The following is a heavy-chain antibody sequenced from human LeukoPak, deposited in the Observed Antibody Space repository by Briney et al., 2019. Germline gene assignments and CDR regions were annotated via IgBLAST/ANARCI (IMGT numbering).Heavy chain of an antibody. D-gene: IGHD6-19*01. CDR2: MYFSGST. CDR1: GYSIRSNGYY. J-gene: IGHJ5*02. CDR3: VRQAVAGCWFDP. Sequence: PSETLSHTCSVSGYSIRSNGYYWGWIRQPPGKGLEWIGSMYFSGSTYYNSSLKSRVTISVDTSKNQLSLKLRSVTAADTAVYYCVRQAVAGCWFDPWGQGTLVSVSS. V-gene: IGHV4-39*07.